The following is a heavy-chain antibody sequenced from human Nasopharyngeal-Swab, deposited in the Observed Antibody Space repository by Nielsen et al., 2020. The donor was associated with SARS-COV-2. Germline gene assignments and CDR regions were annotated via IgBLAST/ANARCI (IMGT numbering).Heavy chain of an antibody. Sequence: SATLSLTCTVSGGSISSSSYYWGWIRQPPGKGLEWIGSIYYSGSTYYNPSLKSRVTISVDTSKNQFSLKLSSVTAADTAVYYCARHRGIYYYYYGMDVWGQGTTVTVSS. D-gene: IGHD3-10*01. V-gene: IGHV4-39*01. J-gene: IGHJ6*02. CDR2: IYYSGST. CDR3: ARHRGIYYYYYGMDV. CDR1: GGSISSSSYY.